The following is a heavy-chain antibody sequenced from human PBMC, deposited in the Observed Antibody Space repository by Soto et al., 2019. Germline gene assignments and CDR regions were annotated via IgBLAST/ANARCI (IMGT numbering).Heavy chain of an antibody. V-gene: IGHV3-48*02. CDR2: TGSTSATM. CDR3: ATTVATPDTLYYYALDV. D-gene: IGHD5-12*01. J-gene: IGHJ6*02. CDR1: GFTFYDYS. Sequence: EVQLVESGGGVVQPGGSLRLSCAASGFTFYDYSMHWVRQAPGKGLEWLSYTGSTSATMYYADSVKGRFTISRDNAKKSLHLQMNSLRHGDTAVYYCATTVATPDTLYYYALDVWGPGTTVTVSS.